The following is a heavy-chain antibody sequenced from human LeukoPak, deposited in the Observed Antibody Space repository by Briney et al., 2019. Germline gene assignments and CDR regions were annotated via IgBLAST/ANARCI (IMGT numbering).Heavy chain of an antibody. CDR3: ARDTSEGATIDY. CDR1: GGSISSGSYY. V-gene: IGHV4-61*02. D-gene: IGHD1-26*01. J-gene: IGHJ4*02. CDR2: IYTSGST. Sequence: SQTLSLTCTVSGGSISSGSYYWSWIRQPAGKGLEWIGRIYTSGSTNYNPSPKSRVTISVDTSKNQFSLKLSSVTAADTAVYYCARDTSEGATIDYWGQGTLVTVSS.